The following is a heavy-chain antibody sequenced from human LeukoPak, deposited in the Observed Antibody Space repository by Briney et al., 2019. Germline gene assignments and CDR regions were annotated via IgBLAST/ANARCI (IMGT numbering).Heavy chain of an antibody. V-gene: IGHV3-74*01. CDR2: INDDGSYT. Sequence: GGSLRLSCAASGFTFSSYWMHWDRQAPGKGLVWVSRINDDGSYTNYADSVKGRFTISRDNAKNTLYLQMNSLRGEDTAVYYCARETSGHDYWGQGTLVTVSS. D-gene: IGHD6-19*01. CDR1: GFTFSSYW. CDR3: ARETSGHDY. J-gene: IGHJ4*02.